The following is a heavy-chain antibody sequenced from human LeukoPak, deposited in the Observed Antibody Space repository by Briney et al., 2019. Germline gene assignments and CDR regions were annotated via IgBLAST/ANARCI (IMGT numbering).Heavy chain of an antibody. Sequence: SETLSLTCTVSGGSISSSSYFWGWIRQPPGKGLEWIGSIFYSGSTYYNPSLKSRVTIFVDTSKNQFSLKLSAVTAADTAVYYCARSRGIAAAGRFDPWGQGTLVTVSS. CDR3: ARSRGIAAAGRFDP. J-gene: IGHJ5*02. V-gene: IGHV4-39*01. CDR2: IFYSGST. D-gene: IGHD6-13*01. CDR1: GGSISSSSYF.